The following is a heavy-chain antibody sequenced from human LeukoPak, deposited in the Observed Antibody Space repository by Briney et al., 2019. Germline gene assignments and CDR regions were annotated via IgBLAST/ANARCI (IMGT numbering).Heavy chain of an antibody. CDR3: ARRMGTDYFYMDV. CDR2: IYSGGNT. D-gene: IGHD1-1*01. CDR1: GFTFSDYY. J-gene: IGHJ6*03. Sequence: GGSLRLSCAASGFTFSDYYMSWVRQAPGKGLEWVSVIYSGGNTYYADFVKGRFTISRDNSKNTLYLQMDSLRAEDTAVYYCARRMGTDYFYMDVWGKGTTVTVSS. V-gene: IGHV3-66*01.